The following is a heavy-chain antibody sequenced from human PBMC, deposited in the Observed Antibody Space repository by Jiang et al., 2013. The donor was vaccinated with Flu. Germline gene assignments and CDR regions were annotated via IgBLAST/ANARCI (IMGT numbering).Heavy chain of an antibody. J-gene: IGHJ4*02. CDR3: ARGGGKPDY. V-gene: IGHV3-30-3*01. Sequence: YDGSNKYYADSVKGRFTISRDNSKNTLYLQMNSLRAEDTAVYYCARGGGKPDYWGQGTLVTVSS. CDR2: YDGSNK. D-gene: IGHD4-23*01.